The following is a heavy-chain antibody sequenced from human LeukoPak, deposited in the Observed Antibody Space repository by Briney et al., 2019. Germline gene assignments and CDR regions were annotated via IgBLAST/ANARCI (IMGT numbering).Heavy chain of an antibody. Sequence: SETLSLTCTVSGGSISSSSYYWGWIRQPTGKGLEWIGSIYHSGSTNYNPSLKNRVTISVDTSKNQFSLKLSSVTAADTAVYYCARLSTDYGLDYWGQGTLVTVSS. D-gene: IGHD4-17*01. CDR1: GGSISSSSYY. CDR2: IYHSGST. V-gene: IGHV4-39*07. J-gene: IGHJ4*02. CDR3: ARLSTDYGLDY.